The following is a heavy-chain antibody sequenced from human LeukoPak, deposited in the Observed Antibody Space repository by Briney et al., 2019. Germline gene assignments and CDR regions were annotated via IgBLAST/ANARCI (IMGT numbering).Heavy chain of an antibody. V-gene: IGHV4-4*07. CDR3: ARDLDSYSSTWYPYSSGWYLDY. Sequence: KPSETLPLMRTVSGGSISSYYWRWLRQPAGKGLEWIGRIYNCESTNYNPSLKSRVTMSVDTSKNQFSLKLSSVTTAATAVYYCARDLDSYSSTWYPYSSGWYLDYWGPGPPTTVSS. D-gene: IGHD6-13*01. J-gene: IGHJ4*02. CDR1: GGSISSYY. CDR2: IYNCEST.